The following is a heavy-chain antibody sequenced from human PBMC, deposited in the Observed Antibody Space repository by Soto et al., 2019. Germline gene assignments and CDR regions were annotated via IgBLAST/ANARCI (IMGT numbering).Heavy chain of an antibody. V-gene: IGHV3-30-3*01. Sequence: QVQLVESGGGVVQPGRSLRLSCAASGFTFSSYAMHWVRQAPGKGLEWVAVISYDGSNKYYADSVKGRFTISRDNSKNTLYLQMNSLRAEDTAVYYCARLFVDRYYYDSSGYNSGGENYYYGMDVWGQGTTVTVSS. CDR3: ARLFVDRYYYDSSGYNSGGENYYYGMDV. D-gene: IGHD3-22*01. CDR1: GFTFSSYA. CDR2: ISYDGSNK. J-gene: IGHJ6*02.